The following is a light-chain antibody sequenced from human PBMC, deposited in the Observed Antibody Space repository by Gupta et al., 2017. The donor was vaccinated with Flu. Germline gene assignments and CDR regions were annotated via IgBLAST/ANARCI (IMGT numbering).Light chain of an antibody. J-gene: IGKJ4*01. CDR3: QQYGTSPLT. V-gene: IGKV3-20*01. CDR2: LAS. CDR1: QSIGSNY. Sequence: IVLTQSPGTLSLSPGERATLSCRARQSIGSNYLAWYQQKPGQAPRLLMYLASIRATGIPDRFSGSGTGTDFTLTITRLEPEDLAVYYCQQYGTSPLTFGGGTKVEIK.